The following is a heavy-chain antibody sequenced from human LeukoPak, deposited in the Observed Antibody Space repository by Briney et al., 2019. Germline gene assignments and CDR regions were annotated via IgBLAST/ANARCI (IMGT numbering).Heavy chain of an antibody. Sequence: GGSLRLSCAAPGFTVSSNYMSWVRQAPGKGLEWVSVIYSGGSTYYADSVKGRFTISRDNSKNTLYLQMNSLRAEDTAVYYCARDRYSSSWSVSSAFDIWGQGTMVTVSS. CDR2: IYSGGST. CDR3: ARDRYSSSWSVSSAFDI. J-gene: IGHJ3*02. D-gene: IGHD6-13*01. V-gene: IGHV3-66*01. CDR1: GFTVSSNY.